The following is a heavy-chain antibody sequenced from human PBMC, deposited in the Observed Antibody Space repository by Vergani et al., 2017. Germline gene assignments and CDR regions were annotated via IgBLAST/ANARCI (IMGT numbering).Heavy chain of an antibody. J-gene: IGHJ4*02. CDR2: ISGSGGST. V-gene: IGHV3-23*01. CDR3: ARAPMIAPVFEDY. D-gene: IGHD3-22*01. Sequence: EVQLLESGGGLVQPGGSLRLSCAASGFTFSSYAMSWVRQAPGKGLEWVSAISGSGGSTYYADSVKGRFTISRDNSKNTLYLQMNSLRAEDTAVYYCARAPMIAPVFEDYWGQGTLVTVSS. CDR1: GFTFSSYA.